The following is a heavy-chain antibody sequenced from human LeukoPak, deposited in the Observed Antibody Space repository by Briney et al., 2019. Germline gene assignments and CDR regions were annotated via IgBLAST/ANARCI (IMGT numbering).Heavy chain of an antibody. CDR3: AKDSSGWATDY. V-gene: IGHV3-30*02. CDR2: IRNDGGNK. Sequence: GGSLRLSCAASGFTFSNYNMHWVRQPPGKGLEWVAFIRNDGGNKNYADSVKGRFTISRDNSKNTLYLQMDSLRAEDIAVYYCAKDSSGWATDYWGQGTLVTVSS. J-gene: IGHJ4*02. CDR1: GFTFSNYN. D-gene: IGHD6-19*01.